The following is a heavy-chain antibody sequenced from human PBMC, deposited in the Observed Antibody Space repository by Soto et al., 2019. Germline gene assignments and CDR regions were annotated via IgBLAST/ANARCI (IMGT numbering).Heavy chain of an antibody. J-gene: IGHJ4*02. D-gene: IGHD3-9*01. Sequence: PSVKVSCKSLGYTFTSYYMHWVRHSPGQGLAWMVIITHSGGSTSYAQKFQGRVTMTRDTSTSTVYMELRSLRSEDTAVYYCARLTTAVYLRYFDSPQEEYYFDYWGQGTLVTVS. V-gene: IGHV1-46*01. CDR1: GYTFTSYY. CDR3: ARLTTAVYLRYFDSPQEEYYFDY. CDR2: ITHSGGST.